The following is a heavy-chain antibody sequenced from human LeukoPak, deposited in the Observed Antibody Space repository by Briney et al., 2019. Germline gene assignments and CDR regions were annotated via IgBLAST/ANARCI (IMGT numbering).Heavy chain of an antibody. CDR3: ATLTGYDSNY. Sequence: GASVKVSCKVSGYTLTEFSIHWVRQAPGKGFEWMGGLDPEDGKPIYAQKFHGRVTMTEDISTDTTYMELSSLRSEDTAVYYCATLTGYDSNYWGQGTLVTVSS. CDR2: LDPEDGKP. J-gene: IGHJ4*02. V-gene: IGHV1-24*01. D-gene: IGHD5-12*01. CDR1: GYTLTEFS.